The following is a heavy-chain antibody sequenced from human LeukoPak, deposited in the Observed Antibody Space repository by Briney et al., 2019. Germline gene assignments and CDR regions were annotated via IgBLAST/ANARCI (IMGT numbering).Heavy chain of an antibody. CDR2: ISAYNGNT. D-gene: IGHD4-17*01. J-gene: IGHJ4*02. Sequence: ASVKVSFKASGYTFTNYGISWVRQAPGQGLEWMGWISAYNGNTNYAQKLQGRVTMTTDTSTSTAYMELRSLRSDDTAVYYCARSIRAGDYWKYYFDYWGQGPLVTVSS. V-gene: IGHV1-18*01. CDR1: GYTFTNYG. CDR3: ARSIRAGDYWKYYFDY.